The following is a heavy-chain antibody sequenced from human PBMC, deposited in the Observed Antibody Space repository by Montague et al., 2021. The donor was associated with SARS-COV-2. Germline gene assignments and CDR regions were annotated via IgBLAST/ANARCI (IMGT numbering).Heavy chain of an antibody. CDR1: GGSISSYY. CDR2: IYNNGST. Sequence: SETLSLTCTLSGGSISSYYWSWIRQPPGKGLQRIGYIYNNGSTNCTTSLKSRVTLSIDTSKNQFSLKLTSVTVADTAVYYCARGGGDSADNYYYAMDVWGQGTTVTVSS. J-gene: IGHJ6*02. V-gene: IGHV4-59*01. D-gene: IGHD2-21*02. CDR3: ARGGGDSADNYYYAMDV.